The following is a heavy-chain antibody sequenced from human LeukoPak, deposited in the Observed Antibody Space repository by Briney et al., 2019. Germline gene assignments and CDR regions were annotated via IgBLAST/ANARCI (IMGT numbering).Heavy chain of an antibody. D-gene: IGHD3-22*01. CDR3: AGTIVGKWAIDY. V-gene: IGHV1-69*04. J-gene: IGHJ4*02. CDR1: GGTFSNDA. CDR2: IIPIVGVP. Sequence: GSSVKVSCKASGGTFSNDAISWVRQAPGQGLEWMGRIIPIVGVPIYTQKFQGRVTITADKSTSIAYMELSSLRSEDTAVYYCAGTIVGKWAIDYWGQGTLVTVSS.